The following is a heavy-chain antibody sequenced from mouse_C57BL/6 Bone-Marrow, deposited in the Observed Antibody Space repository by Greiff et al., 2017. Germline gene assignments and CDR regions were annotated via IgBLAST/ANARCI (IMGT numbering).Heavy chain of an antibody. CDR2: LSDGGSYT. J-gene: IGHJ2*01. Sequence: EVNVVESGGGLVKPGGSLKLSCAASGFTFSSYAMSWVRQTPEKRLEWVATLSDGGSYTYYPDNVKGRFTISRDNAKNNLYLQMSHLKSEDTAMYYCAREREYYGYFDYWGQGTTLTVSS. CDR3: AREREYYGYFDY. V-gene: IGHV5-4*01. D-gene: IGHD1-1*01. CDR1: GFTFSSYA.